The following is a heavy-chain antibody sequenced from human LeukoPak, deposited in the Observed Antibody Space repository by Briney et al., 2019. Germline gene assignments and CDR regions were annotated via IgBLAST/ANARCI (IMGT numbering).Heavy chain of an antibody. CDR1: GSSFTNYW. CDR3: AGARHGDYRWDY. Sequence: GASLQISCKDSGSSFTNYWIGWVRQLPGKGLEWMGIIHSADSNTKYSPSFQGQVTISADKSISTAYLQWSGLKASDTAMYYCAGARHGDYRWDYWGQGTLVTVSS. D-gene: IGHD4-17*01. V-gene: IGHV5-51*01. J-gene: IGHJ4*02. CDR2: IHSADSNT.